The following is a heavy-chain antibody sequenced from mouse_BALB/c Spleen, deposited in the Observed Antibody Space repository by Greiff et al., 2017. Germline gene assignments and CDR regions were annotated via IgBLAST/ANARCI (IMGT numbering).Heavy chain of an antibody. J-gene: IGHJ2*01. CDR1: GYTFTSYW. Sequence: LQQPGSELVRPGASVKLSCKASGYTFTSYWMHWVKQRPGQGLEWIGNIYPGSGSTNYDEKFKSKATLTVDTSSSTAYMQLSSLTSEDSAVYYCTRNGVLRAFDYWGQGTTLTVSS. CDR3: TRNGVLRAFDY. D-gene: IGHD2-14*01. V-gene: IGHV1S22*01. CDR2: IYPGSGST.